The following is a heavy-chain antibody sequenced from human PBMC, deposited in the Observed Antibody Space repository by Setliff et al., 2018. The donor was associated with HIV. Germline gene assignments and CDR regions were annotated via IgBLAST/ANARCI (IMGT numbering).Heavy chain of an antibody. D-gene: IGHD5-18*01. CDR3: ARTRGYSLYYFDY. J-gene: IGHJ4*02. CDR2: IYYTGST. CDR1: GDSITSYY. Sequence: PSETLSLTCTVSGDSITSYYWSWIRQPPGKGLEWIGYIYYTGSTTYNPSLKSRVTMSGDTSKNKVPLKLRSVSAADTAVYYCARTRGYSLYYFDYWGQGTLVTVSS. V-gene: IGHV4-59*01.